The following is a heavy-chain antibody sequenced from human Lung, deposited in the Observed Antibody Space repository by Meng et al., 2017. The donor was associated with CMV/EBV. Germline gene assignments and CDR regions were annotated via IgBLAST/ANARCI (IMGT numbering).Heavy chain of an antibody. Sequence: GESLKISCAASGFTFSNAWMSWVRQAPGKGLEWVGRTKSKTDGGTTDYAAPVKGRITISRDDSKNTVYLQMNSLKTEDTAVYYCATGTGRSDFDYWGQGTXVTVSS. CDR3: ATGTGRSDFDY. CDR1: GFTFSNAW. D-gene: IGHD1-1*01. CDR2: TKSKTDGGTT. J-gene: IGHJ4*02. V-gene: IGHV3-15*01.